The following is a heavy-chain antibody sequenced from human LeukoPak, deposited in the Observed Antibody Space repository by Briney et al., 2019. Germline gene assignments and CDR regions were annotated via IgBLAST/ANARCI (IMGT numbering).Heavy chain of an antibody. D-gene: IGHD3-22*01. Sequence: ASVKVSCKVSGYTLTELSMHWVRQAPGKGLEWMGGFDPEDGETIYAQKFRGRVTMTEDTSTDTAYMELSSLRSEDTAVYYCATDSRGLDYYDSSGPDAFDIWGQGTMVTVSS. CDR2: FDPEDGET. V-gene: IGHV1-24*01. CDR1: GYTLTELS. CDR3: ATDSRGLDYYDSSGPDAFDI. J-gene: IGHJ3*02.